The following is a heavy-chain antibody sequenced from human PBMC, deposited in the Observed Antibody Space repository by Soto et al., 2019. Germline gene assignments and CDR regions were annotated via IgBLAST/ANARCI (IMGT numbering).Heavy chain of an antibody. CDR3: ARFGAAGGAFDI. D-gene: IGHD3-10*01. Sequence: EVQLVESGGGLVQPGGSVRLSCAASGFTFSSYWMSWVRQAPGKGLEWVDHIKQDGSEKYYVDSVKGRFTISRDNAKNSLYLQMNSLRAEDTAVYYCARFGAAGGAFDIWGQGTMVTVSS. J-gene: IGHJ3*02. CDR2: IKQDGSEK. CDR1: GFTFSSYW. V-gene: IGHV3-7*01.